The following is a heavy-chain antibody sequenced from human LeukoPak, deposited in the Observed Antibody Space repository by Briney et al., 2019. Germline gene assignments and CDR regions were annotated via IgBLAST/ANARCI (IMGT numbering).Heavy chain of an antibody. CDR1: GGSISSSSYY. CDR3: ASGNGTYYSFYGMDV. CDR2: IYYSGGT. Sequence: SETLSLTCTVSGGSISSSSYYWGWIRHPPGKGLEWIGSIYYSGGTYSNPSLKSRVTISVDTSKDQFSLKLSSVTAADTAVYYCASGNGTYYSFYGMDVWGQGTTVTVSS. J-gene: IGHJ6*02. D-gene: IGHD1-14*01. V-gene: IGHV4-39*01.